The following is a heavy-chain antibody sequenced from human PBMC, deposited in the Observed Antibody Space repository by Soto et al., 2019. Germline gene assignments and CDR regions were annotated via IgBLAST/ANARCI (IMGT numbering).Heavy chain of an antibody. CDR3: ARGCGSPYHDREFDY. J-gene: IGHJ4*02. D-gene: IGHD2-2*01. CDR2: IYYRGTT. Sequence: QVQLQESGPRLVKPSETLSLTCSVSGVSTSNHYWTWIRKPPGQGPEWIGCIYYRGTTNYNASFNSRVTMSVDTSKNQFSLKLTSVTAADTAVYYCARGCGSPYHDREFDYWGQGILVTVSS. V-gene: IGHV4-59*11. CDR1: GVSTSNHY.